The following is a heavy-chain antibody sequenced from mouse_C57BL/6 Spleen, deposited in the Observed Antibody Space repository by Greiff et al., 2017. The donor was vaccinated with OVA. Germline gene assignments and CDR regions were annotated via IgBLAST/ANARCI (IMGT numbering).Heavy chain of an antibody. CDR2: FYPGSGSI. CDR3: ARHEDGRSITTYAMDY. D-gene: IGHD1-1*01. J-gene: IGHJ4*01. CDR1: GYTFTEYT. V-gene: IGHV1-62-2*01. Sequence: VQGVESGAELVKPGASVKLSCKASGYTFTEYTIHWVKQRSGQGLEWIGWFYPGSGSIKYNEKFKDKATLTADKSSSTVYMELSRLTSEDSAVYFCARHEDGRSITTYAMDYWGQGTSVTVSS.